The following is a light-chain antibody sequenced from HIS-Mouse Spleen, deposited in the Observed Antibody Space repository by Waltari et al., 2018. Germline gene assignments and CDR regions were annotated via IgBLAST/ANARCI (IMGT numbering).Light chain of an antibody. CDR1: ALPKKY. V-gene: IGLV3-10*01. Sequence: SYELTQPPSVSVSPGQTARITCSGDALPKKYAYWYQQNSGQAPVLVIYEDSKRTTGIPERFSGSSSATMATLTISGAQVEDEADYYCYSTDSSGNHRVFGGGTKLTVL. CDR2: EDS. J-gene: IGLJ2*01. CDR3: YSTDSSGNHRV.